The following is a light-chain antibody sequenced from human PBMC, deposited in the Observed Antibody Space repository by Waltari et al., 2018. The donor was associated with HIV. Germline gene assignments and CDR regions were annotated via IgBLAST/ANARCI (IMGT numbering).Light chain of an antibody. J-gene: IGKJ4*01. CDR1: QNVQNF. V-gene: IGKV3-11*01. Sequence: PGEGATLSCKASQNVQNFVAWYQLKAGQVPRLLVHDASKRATGVPGRFGGSGSGTDFTLTISGLESEDVAIYYCQQRDVWPPTFGGGTKVEIK. CDR2: DAS. CDR3: QQRDVWPPT.